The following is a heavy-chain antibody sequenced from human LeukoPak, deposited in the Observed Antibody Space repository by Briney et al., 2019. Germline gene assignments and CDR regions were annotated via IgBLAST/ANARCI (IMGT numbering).Heavy chain of an antibody. CDR3: ARSARWLLEYYFDY. Sequence: SQTLSLTCTVSGGSISSGSYYWNWIRQPAGKGLEWIGRIYTSGSTYYNPSLKSRVTISVDTSKNQFSLKLSSVTAADTAVYYCARSARWLLEYYFDYWGQGTLVTVSS. V-gene: IGHV4-61*02. J-gene: IGHJ4*02. D-gene: IGHD3-22*01. CDR1: GGSISSGSYY. CDR2: IYTSGST.